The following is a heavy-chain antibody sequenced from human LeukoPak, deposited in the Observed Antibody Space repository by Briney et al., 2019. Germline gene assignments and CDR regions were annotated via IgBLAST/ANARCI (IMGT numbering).Heavy chain of an antibody. CDR2: ISYDGSNK. D-gene: IGHD1-26*01. V-gene: IGHV3-30-3*01. CDR3: ARGLYSGSYYTWYYYYGMDV. J-gene: IGHJ6*02. Sequence: GGSLRLSCAASGFTFSSYAMHWVRQAPGKGLEWVAVISYDGSNKYYADSVKGRFTISRDNSKNTLYLQMNSLRAEDTAVYYCARGLYSGSYYTWYYYYGMDVWGQGTTVTVSS. CDR1: GFTFSSYA.